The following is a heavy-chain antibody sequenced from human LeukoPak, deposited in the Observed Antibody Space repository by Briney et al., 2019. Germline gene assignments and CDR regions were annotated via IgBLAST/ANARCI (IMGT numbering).Heavy chain of an antibody. CDR1: GGSISSFY. CDR3: ATGGYQLLADALDI. J-gene: IGHJ3*02. Sequence: PSETLSLTCTVSGGSISSFYWSWIRQPPGKGLEWIGYIYYSGSTNYNPSLKSRVTISVDTSKNQFSLKLSSVTAADTAVYYCATGGYQLLADALDIWGQGTMVTVSS. D-gene: IGHD2-2*01. CDR2: IYYSGST. V-gene: IGHV4-59*01.